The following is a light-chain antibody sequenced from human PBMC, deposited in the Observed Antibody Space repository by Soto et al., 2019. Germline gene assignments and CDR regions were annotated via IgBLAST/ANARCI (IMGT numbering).Light chain of an antibody. Sequence: DIQMTQSPSTLSASVGDTVTITCRASQSLGYWLAWYQQKPGQAPKLLIHKASTLESGVPSRFSGSGSGTEFTLTISSLQPDGFATFYCQQYDRFPYTFGQGTKLEIK. CDR2: KAS. CDR3: QQYDRFPYT. CDR1: QSLGYW. V-gene: IGKV1-5*03. J-gene: IGKJ2*01.